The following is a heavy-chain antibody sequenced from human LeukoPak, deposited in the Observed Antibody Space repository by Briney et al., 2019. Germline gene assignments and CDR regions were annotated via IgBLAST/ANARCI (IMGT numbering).Heavy chain of an antibody. D-gene: IGHD3-3*01. J-gene: IGHJ4*02. CDR2: IMSNPAGGTA. CDR1: GFIFRNAH. CDR3: TTLAYDVHY. Sequence: PGGSLRLSCGASGFIFRNAHMTWVHQAPGKGLEWVGRIMSNPAGGTADYGAAVKGRFTISRDDSRNMLYLQLTNVRADDTAVYYCTTLAYDVHYWGRGTLVTVSS. V-gene: IGHV3-15*01.